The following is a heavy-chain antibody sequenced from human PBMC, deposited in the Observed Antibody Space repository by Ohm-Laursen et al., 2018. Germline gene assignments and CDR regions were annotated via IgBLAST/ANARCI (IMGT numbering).Heavy chain of an antibody. CDR3: ARDDGAYARRSGMDV. CDR1: AFTMRNYW. D-gene: IGHD2-8*01. Sequence: SLRLSCAASAFTMRNYWMSGVRRAPGKGLEWVANIKPDASEEHYVDSVKGRFTISRDNANNSVYLQMNSLRAEDTAVYYCARDDGAYARRSGMDVWGQGTTVTVSS. V-gene: IGHV3-7*01. CDR2: IKPDASEE. J-gene: IGHJ6*02.